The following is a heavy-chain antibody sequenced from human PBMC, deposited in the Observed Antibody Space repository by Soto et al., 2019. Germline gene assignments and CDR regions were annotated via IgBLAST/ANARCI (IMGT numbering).Heavy chain of an antibody. D-gene: IGHD3-3*01. CDR1: GGSISSYY. Sequence: PSETLSLTCTVSGGSISSYYWSWIRQPAGKGLEWIGRIYSSGSTNYNPSPKSRVTMSVDTSKNHFSLQLRSVTAADTAVYYCARDHNDFWSSGFDPWGQGTLVTVSS. CDR2: IYSSGST. J-gene: IGHJ5*02. CDR3: ARDHNDFWSSGFDP. V-gene: IGHV4-4*07.